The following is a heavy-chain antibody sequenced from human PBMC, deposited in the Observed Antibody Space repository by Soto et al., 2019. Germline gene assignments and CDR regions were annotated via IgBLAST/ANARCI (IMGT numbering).Heavy chain of an antibody. CDR3: ARDVYPGSSRLYRDAFDI. J-gene: IGHJ3*02. Sequence: EVQLEESGGDLVQPGGSLRLSCAASGFTLSAYWLTWVRQAPGKGLEWVANINRDGSKKSYLDSVRGRFTISRDNVGNSLYLQRDSLRADDTALYYCARDVYPGSSRLYRDAFDIWGEGTRVTVSS. CDR1: GFTLSAYW. D-gene: IGHD6-13*01. V-gene: IGHV3-7*05. CDR2: INRDGSKK.